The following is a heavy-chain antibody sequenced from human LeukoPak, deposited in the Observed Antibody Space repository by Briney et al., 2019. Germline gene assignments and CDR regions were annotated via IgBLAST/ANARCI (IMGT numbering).Heavy chain of an antibody. D-gene: IGHD6-13*01. J-gene: IGHJ6*03. CDR2: IKQDGSEK. CDR1: GFTFSNYW. CDR3: ARDVNSDSSSWYYYYYYMDV. Sequence: GGSLRLSCAASGFTFSNYWMSWVRQAPGKGLEWVASIKQDGSEKSYVGSVKGRFTISRDNSKNTLYLQMNSLRAEDTAVYYCARDVNSDSSSWYYYYYYMDVWGQRTLVTVSS. V-gene: IGHV3-7*01.